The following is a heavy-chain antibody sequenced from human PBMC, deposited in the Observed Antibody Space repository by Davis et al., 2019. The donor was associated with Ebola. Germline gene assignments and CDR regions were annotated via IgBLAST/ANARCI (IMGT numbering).Heavy chain of an antibody. CDR3: ASGLDY. CDR2: ISGSGGTT. J-gene: IGHJ4*02. D-gene: IGHD5-12*01. CDR1: VITFSSYA. Sequence: GGSLRLSCADSVITFSSYAMTWVRQAPGKGLEWVSAISGSGGTTYYAGSVKGRFTVSRDNAKNSLYLQMDGLRVEDTAVYYCASGLDYWGQGSLVTVSS. V-gene: IGHV3-23*01.